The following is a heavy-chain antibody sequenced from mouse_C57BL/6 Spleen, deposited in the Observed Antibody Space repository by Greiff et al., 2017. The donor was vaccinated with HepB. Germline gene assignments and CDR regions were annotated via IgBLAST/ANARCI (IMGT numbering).Heavy chain of an antibody. V-gene: IGHV1-64*01. CDR2: IHPNSGST. D-gene: IGHD1-1*01. J-gene: IGHJ4*01. Sequence: QVQLQQPGAELVKPGASVKLSCKASGYTFTSYWMHWVKQRPGQGLEWIGMIHPNSGSTNYNEKFKSKATLTVDKSSSTAYMQLSSLTSEDSAVYYCAREGVTTVVATDAMDYWGQGTSDTVSS. CDR1: GYTFTSYW. CDR3: AREGVTTVVATDAMDY.